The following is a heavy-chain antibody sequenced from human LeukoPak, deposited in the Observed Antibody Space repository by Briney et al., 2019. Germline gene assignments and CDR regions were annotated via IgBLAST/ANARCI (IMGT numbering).Heavy chain of an antibody. CDR2: IYYSGST. CDR1: GGSISSSSYY. D-gene: IGHD6-13*01. J-gene: IGHJ3*02. V-gene: IGHV4-39*07. CDR3: ARVTPVFYSSSWSDAFDI. Sequence: PSETLSLTCTVSGGSISSSSYYWGRIRQPPGTGLEWIGSIYYSGSTYYNPSLKSRVTISVDTSKNQFSLQLNSVTPEDTAVYYCARVTPVFYSSSWSDAFDIWGQGTMVTVSS.